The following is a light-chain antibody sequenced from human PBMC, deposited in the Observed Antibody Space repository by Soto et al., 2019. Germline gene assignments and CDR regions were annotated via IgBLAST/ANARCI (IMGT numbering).Light chain of an antibody. CDR3: QQYGSSPPIT. Sequence: ESVLTHSPGTLSLFPCERATLSFRASQSVSSNYLAWYQQKPGQAPRLLIYGASTRATGIPDRFSGSGSGTDFTLTISRLEPEDFAVYYCQQYGSSPPITFGQGTRLEI. J-gene: IGKJ5*01. V-gene: IGKV3-20*01. CDR2: GAS. CDR1: QSVSSNY.